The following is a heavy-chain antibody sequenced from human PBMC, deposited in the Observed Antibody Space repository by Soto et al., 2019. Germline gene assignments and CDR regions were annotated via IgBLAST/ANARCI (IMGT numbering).Heavy chain of an antibody. V-gene: IGHV3-23*01. CDR2: ISGSGGST. Sequence: EVPLLESGGGLVQPGGSLRLSCAASGFTFSSYAMSWVRQAPGKGLEWVSAISGSGGSTYYADSVKGRFTISRDNSKNTLYLQMNSLRAEDTAVYYCASLGYCISTSCYVYYYYYGMDVWGQGTTVTVSS. D-gene: IGHD2-2*01. CDR3: ASLGYCISTSCYVYYYYYGMDV. J-gene: IGHJ6*02. CDR1: GFTFSSYA.